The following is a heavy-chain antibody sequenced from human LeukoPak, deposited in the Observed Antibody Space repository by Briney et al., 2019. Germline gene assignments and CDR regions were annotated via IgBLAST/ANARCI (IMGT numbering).Heavy chain of an antibody. V-gene: IGHV1-46*01. CDR3: ARDISGYYGSGSPPNYYMDV. CDR2: INPSGGST. Sequence: ASVKVSCKASGYTFTSYYMHWVRQAPGQGLEWMGIINPSGGSTSYAQKFQGRVTMTRDMSTSTVYMELSSLRSEDTAVYYCARDISGYYGSGSPPNYYMDVWGKGTTVTISS. D-gene: IGHD3-10*01. J-gene: IGHJ6*03. CDR1: GYTFTSYY.